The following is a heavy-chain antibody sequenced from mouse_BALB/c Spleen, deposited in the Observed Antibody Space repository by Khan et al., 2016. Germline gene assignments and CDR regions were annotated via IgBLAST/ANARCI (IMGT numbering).Heavy chain of an antibody. CDR2: IGGDGRT. J-gene: IGHJ3*01. Sequence: QVQLKESGPGLVAPSQSLSITCTVSGFSLTGYGVNWVRQPPGKGLEWLGKIGGDGRTDYNSALKSRVSTSTENSKSQVVLKKNSMQTDDTAKDYCSSDYDGFAYWGQGTLVIVSA. CDR1: GFSLTGYG. CDR3: SSDYDGFAY. V-gene: IGHV2-6-7*01. D-gene: IGHD2-12*01.